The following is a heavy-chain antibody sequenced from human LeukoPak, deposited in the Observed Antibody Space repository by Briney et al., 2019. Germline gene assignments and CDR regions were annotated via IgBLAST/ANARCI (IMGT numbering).Heavy chain of an antibody. CDR3: ARVLLRSHFDY. D-gene: IGHD1-26*01. CDR2: ISYDGSNK. V-gene: IGHV3-30*04. Sequence: GGSLRLSCAASGFTFSSYAMHWVRQAPGKGLEWVAVISYDGSNKYYADSVKGRFTISRDNSKNTLYLQMNSLRAEDTAVYYCARVLLRSHFDYWGQGTLVTVSS. CDR1: GFTFSSYA. J-gene: IGHJ4*02.